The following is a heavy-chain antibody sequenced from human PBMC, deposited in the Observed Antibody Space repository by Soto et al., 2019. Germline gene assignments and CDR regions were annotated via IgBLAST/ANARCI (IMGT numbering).Heavy chain of an antibody. J-gene: IGHJ3*02. CDR1: GFTFSSYE. D-gene: IGHD3-22*01. CDR2: ISSSGSTI. Sequence: SGGSLRLSCAASGFTFSSYEMNWVRQAPGKWLEWVSYISSSGSTIYYADSVKGRFTISRDNAKYSLYLQMNSLRAEDTAVYYCASGLYGSGYYASDIWGQGXMVTV. V-gene: IGHV3-48*03. CDR3: ASGLYGSGYYASDI.